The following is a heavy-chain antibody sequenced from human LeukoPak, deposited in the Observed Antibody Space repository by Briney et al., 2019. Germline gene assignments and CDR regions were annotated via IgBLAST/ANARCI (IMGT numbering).Heavy chain of an antibody. Sequence: PSETLSLTCSASGASVSSYYWSWIRQPAGKGLEWIGRIYTSGSTNYNPSLKSRVTMSVDTSKNQFSLKLTSVNAADTALYYCTRDNGGDWYAFDIWGQGTVVTVSS. V-gene: IGHV4-4*07. CDR2: IYTSGST. CDR3: TRDNGGDWYAFDI. CDR1: GASVSSYY. J-gene: IGHJ3*02. D-gene: IGHD2-21*02.